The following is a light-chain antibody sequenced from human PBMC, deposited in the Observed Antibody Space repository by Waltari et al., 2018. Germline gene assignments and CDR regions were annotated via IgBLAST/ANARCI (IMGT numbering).Light chain of an antibody. CDR2: GAS. Sequence: EIVMTQSPATLSVSPGERATLSCRASQSVSINLAWYQQKPGQAPRRLIYGASTRATGIPARFSGSGSGTEFTLTISSMQSEDFAVYYCQQYNNWPRDTFGQGTKLEIK. CDR3: QQYNNWPRDT. CDR1: QSVSIN. V-gene: IGKV3-15*01. J-gene: IGKJ2*01.